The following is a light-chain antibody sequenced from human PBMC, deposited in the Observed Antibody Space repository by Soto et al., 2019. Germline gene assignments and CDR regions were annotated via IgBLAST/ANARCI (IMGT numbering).Light chain of an antibody. J-gene: IGKJ1*01. Sequence: DIQMTQSPSSLSASVGDRVTITCRASQSISNYLNWYQQKPGKAPKLLIYAASSLQSWVPSRISGSGSGTDFTLTISSLQPEDSATYFCQQTYSTVWTFGQGTKVEIK. CDR3: QQTYSTVWT. V-gene: IGKV1-39*01. CDR1: QSISNY. CDR2: AAS.